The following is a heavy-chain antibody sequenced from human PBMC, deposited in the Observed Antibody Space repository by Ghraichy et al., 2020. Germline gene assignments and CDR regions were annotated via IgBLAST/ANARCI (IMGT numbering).Heavy chain of an antibody. Sequence: LSLTCAASGFTFSSYGMHWVRQAPGKGLEWVTVIWYDGSNKYYADSVKGRFTISRDNSKNTLYLQMNSLRAEDTAVYYCARDGTIHAFDIWGQGTMVTVSS. D-gene: IGHD3-3*01. J-gene: IGHJ3*02. CDR2: IWYDGSNK. V-gene: IGHV3-33*01. CDR3: ARDGTIHAFDI. CDR1: GFTFSSYG.